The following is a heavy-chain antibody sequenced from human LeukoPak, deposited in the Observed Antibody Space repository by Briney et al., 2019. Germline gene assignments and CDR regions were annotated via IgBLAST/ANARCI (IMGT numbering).Heavy chain of an antibody. V-gene: IGHV3-21*01. Sequence: PGGSLRLSCAASGFTFSSYSMNWARQAPGKGLEWVSSISSSSSYIYYADSVKGRFTISRDNAKNSLYLQMNSLRAEDTAVYYCARVRGDGYNFLQQYYFDYWGQGTLVTVSS. J-gene: IGHJ4*02. CDR1: GFTFSSYS. CDR2: ISSSSSYI. CDR3: ARVRGDGYNFLQQYYFDY. D-gene: IGHD5-24*01.